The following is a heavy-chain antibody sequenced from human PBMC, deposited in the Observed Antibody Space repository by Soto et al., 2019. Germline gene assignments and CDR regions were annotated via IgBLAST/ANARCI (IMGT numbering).Heavy chain of an antibody. D-gene: IGHD5-12*01. CDR2: ISFDGNHK. CDR3: ARDGPDGYIGFDS. Sequence: LRLSCAASASGSTFSGYTMHWVRQAPGKGLEWVAIISFDGNHKFYADSVKGRFTISRDNYKNTLFLQMNNLRPEDTALYYCARDGPDGYIGFDSWGQGTLVTVSS. CDR1: ASGSTFSGYT. V-gene: IGHV3-30-3*01. J-gene: IGHJ4*02.